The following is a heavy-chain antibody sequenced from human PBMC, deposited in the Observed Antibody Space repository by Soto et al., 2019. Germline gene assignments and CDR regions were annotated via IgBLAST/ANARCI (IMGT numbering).Heavy chain of an antibody. D-gene: IGHD3-22*01. CDR3: ERAKYYYDSRAFDY. J-gene: IGHJ4*02. CDR1: GGTFRSYA. Sequence: GASVKVSCKASGGTFRSYAISWVRQAPGQGLEWMGGIIPIFGTANYAQKFQGRVTITADESTSTAYMELSSLRSEDTAVYYCERAKYYYDSRAFDYWGQGTLVTVSS. V-gene: IGHV1-69*13. CDR2: IIPIFGTA.